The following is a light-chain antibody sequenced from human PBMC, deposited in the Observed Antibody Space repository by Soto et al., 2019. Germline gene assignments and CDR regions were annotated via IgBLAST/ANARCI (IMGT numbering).Light chain of an antibody. V-gene: IGLV1-44*01. J-gene: IGLJ2*01. CDR1: SSNIGDNT. CDR3: AVWDDSLDGVV. Sequence: QSVLTQPPSASGTPGQSVTLSCSGSSSNIGDNTVNWYQQLPGTAPKLLIYSNAQRSSGVPDRFSGSKSGTSASLAISGLQSEDEAEYYCAVWDDSLDGVVFGGGTKLTVL. CDR2: SNA.